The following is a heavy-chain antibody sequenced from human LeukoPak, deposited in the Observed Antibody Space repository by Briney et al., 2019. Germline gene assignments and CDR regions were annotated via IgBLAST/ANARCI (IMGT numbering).Heavy chain of an antibody. Sequence: TGGSLRLSCAASGFTFSDYYMSWIRQAPGKGLEWVSYISSSGSTIYYADSVKGRFTISRDNAKNSLYLQMNSLRAEDTAVYYCAKDLHGPHPTEDYYYGMTSGAKGPRSPSP. CDR1: GFTFSDYY. J-gene: IGHJ6*02. V-gene: IGHV3-11*01. CDR2: ISSSGSTI. CDR3: AKDLHGPHPTEDYYYGMTS. D-gene: IGHD1-14*01.